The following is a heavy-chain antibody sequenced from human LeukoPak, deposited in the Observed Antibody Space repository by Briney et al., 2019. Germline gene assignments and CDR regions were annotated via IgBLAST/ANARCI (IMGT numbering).Heavy chain of an antibody. D-gene: IGHD6-13*01. Sequence: GGSLILSCAASGFTFSSYAMTWVRQAPGKGLEWVSGVSGSGGNTYYADSAKGRFTISRDNSKNTLYLQMNSLRAEDTAVYYCAKSYSSSWSFYDYWGQGTLVTVSS. J-gene: IGHJ4*02. CDR1: GFTFSSYA. CDR2: VSGSGGNT. V-gene: IGHV3-23*01. CDR3: AKSYSSSWSFYDY.